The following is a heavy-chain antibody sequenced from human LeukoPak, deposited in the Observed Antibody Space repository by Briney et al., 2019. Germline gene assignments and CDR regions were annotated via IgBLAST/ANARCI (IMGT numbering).Heavy chain of an antibody. J-gene: IGHJ4*02. CDR1: GYTFTSYG. CDR3: GRAPPHGGSLLNPIDH. V-gene: IGHV1-18*01. Sequence: ASVKVSCKASGYTFTSYGISWVRQAPGQGLEWMGWISAYNGNTNYAQKLQGRVTMTTDTSTSTAYMELRSLRSDDTAVYYCGRAPPHGGSLLNPIDHRGQGTLVTGSP. CDR2: ISAYNGNT. D-gene: IGHD4-23*01.